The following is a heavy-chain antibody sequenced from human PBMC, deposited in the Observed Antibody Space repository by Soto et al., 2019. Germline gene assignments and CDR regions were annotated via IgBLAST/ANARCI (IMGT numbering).Heavy chain of an antibody. CDR1: GGSTSSSDW. CDR2: IHRDGVT. V-gene: IGHV4-4*02. J-gene: IGHJ4*02. CDR3: AGRPEIHPR. D-gene: IGHD1-26*01. Sequence: QVHLQESGPGLVKPSETLSLTCAISGGSTSSSDWWTWVRQPPGEGLEWIGEIHRDGVTNYNSSLQSRLTISLDQSRNPFSLSLPSVTAADAAVYFCAGRPEIHPRWGQGILVPVSS.